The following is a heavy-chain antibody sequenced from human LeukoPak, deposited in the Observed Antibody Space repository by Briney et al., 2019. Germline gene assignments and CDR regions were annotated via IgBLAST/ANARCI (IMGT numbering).Heavy chain of an antibody. CDR2: IYISGSGST. D-gene: IGHD3-9*01. Sequence: SETLSLTCTVSGGSISSYYWSWIRQPAGKGLEWIGRIYISGSGSTNYNPSLKSRVTMSVDTSKNQFSLKLSSVTAADTAVYYCARLADYDILTGYYPLYYFDYWGQGTLVTVSS. J-gene: IGHJ4*02. CDR3: ARLADYDILTGYYPLYYFDY. V-gene: IGHV4-4*07. CDR1: GGSISSYY.